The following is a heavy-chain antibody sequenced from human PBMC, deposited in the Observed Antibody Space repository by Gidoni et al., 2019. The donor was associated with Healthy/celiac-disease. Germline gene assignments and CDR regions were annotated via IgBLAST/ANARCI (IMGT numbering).Heavy chain of an antibody. CDR1: GFTFSSYA. Sequence: EVQLLESGGGLVQPGGSLRLSCAASGFTFSSYAMSWVRQAPGKGLGWFSVFSGSGGGTYSADSGKGRFTISRGNPKNTLYLKMNSLRAEETAEYYCAKEGDILTGYYSPTFDYWGQGTLVTVSS. J-gene: IGHJ4*02. D-gene: IGHD3-9*01. CDR3: AKEGDILTGYYSPTFDY. CDR2: FSGSGGGT. V-gene: IGHV3-23*01.